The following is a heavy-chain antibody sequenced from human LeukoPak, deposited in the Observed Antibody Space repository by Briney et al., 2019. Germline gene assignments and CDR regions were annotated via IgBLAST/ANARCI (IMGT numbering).Heavy chain of an antibody. CDR2: IGISSGNT. V-gene: IGHV3-48*04. D-gene: IGHD1-1*01. CDR3: ARDHNYAFDN. J-gene: IGHJ4*02. Sequence: GGSLRLSCTASGFPFSDYSMNWVRQAPGKGLEWISYIGISSGNTKYADSVKGRFTISVDNPKNSLYLQMNSLRVEDTAVYYCARDHNYAFDNWGQGTLVSVSS. CDR1: GFPFSDYS.